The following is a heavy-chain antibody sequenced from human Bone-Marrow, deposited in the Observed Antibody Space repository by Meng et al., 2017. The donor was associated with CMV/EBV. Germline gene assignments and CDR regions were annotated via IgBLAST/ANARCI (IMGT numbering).Heavy chain of an antibody. CDR2: INPNSGGT. V-gene: IGHV1-2*02. CDR1: FTGYY. Sequence: FTGYYMHWVRQAPGKGLEWMGWINPNSGGTNYAQKFQGRVTMTRDTSISTAYMELSRLRSDDTAVYYCATEPPGYCTNGVCYYSWFDPWGQGTLVTVSS. J-gene: IGHJ5*02. D-gene: IGHD2-8*01. CDR3: ATEPPGYCTNGVCYYSWFDP.